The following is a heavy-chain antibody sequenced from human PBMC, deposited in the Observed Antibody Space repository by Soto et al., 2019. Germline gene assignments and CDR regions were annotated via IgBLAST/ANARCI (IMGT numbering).Heavy chain of an antibody. V-gene: IGHV4-30-2*01. CDR2: IYQSGST. Sequence: SETRSRSCAVAGGSISSGGYSWSWIRQPPGKGLEWIGYIYQSGSTYYNPSLKSRVTISVDRSKNQFSLKLSSVTAADTAVYYCARVPDRWGQGTLLTVS. CDR3: ARVPDR. CDR1: GGSISSGGYS. D-gene: IGHD2-2*01. J-gene: IGHJ5*02.